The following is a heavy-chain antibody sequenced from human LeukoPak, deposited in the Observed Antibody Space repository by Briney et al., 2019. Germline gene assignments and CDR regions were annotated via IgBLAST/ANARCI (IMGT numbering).Heavy chain of an antibody. CDR1: GSTLSSYW. V-gene: IGHV3-7*03. J-gene: IGHJ6*02. CDR2: INHNGNVN. D-gene: IGHD3-16*01. Sequence: GGSLRLSCAASGSTLSSYWMNWACQSPGKGLELVASINHNGNVNYYVDSVKGRFTISRDNAKNSLYLQMSNLRAEDTAVYFCARGGVLDVWGQGATVTVSS. CDR3: ARGGVLDV.